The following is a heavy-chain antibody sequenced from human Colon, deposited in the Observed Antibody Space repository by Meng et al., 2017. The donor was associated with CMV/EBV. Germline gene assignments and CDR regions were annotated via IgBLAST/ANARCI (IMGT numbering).Heavy chain of an antibody. CDR3: ARDRETSYDFWSGYRFDY. Sequence: ASVKVSCKPSGYTFTQYYIHWLRQAPGQGPEWMAIINPSNGATAYAQKFQGRVTLTTDTSTGTVYMEMRSLEPVDTAVYYCARDRETSYDFWSGYRFDYWGQGALVTVSS. J-gene: IGHJ4*02. D-gene: IGHD3-3*01. CDR1: GYTFTQYY. V-gene: IGHV1-46*01. CDR2: INPSNGAT.